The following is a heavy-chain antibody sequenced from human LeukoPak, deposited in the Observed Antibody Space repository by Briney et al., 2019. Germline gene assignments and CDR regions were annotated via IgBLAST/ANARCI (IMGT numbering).Heavy chain of an antibody. CDR2: INAGNGNT. J-gene: IGHJ6*02. V-gene: IGHV1-3*01. D-gene: IGHD4-17*01. CDR1: GGTFSSYA. Sequence: ASVKVSCKASGGTFSSYAMHWVRQAPGQRLEWMGWINAGNGNTKYSQKFQGRVTITRDTSASTAYMELSSLRSEDTAVYYCARDYGDYYYYYGMDVWGQGTTVTVSS. CDR3: ARDYGDYYYYYGMDV.